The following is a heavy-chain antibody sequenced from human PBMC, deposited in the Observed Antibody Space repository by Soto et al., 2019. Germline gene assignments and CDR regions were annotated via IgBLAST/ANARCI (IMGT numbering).Heavy chain of an antibody. D-gene: IGHD3-9*01. Sequence: QVQLVESRGGVVQPGRSLRLSCAASGFTFSSYGMHWVRQAPGKGLEWVAVIWYDGSNKYYADSVKGRFTISRDNSKNTLYLQMNSLRAEDTAVYYCARDRLTGDSSLSFDYWGQGTLVTVSS. J-gene: IGHJ4*02. CDR2: IWYDGSNK. CDR1: GFTFSSYG. CDR3: ARDRLTGDSSLSFDY. V-gene: IGHV3-33*01.